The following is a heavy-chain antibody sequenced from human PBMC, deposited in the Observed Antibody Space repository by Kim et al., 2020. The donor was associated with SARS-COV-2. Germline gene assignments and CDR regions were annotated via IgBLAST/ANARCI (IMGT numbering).Heavy chain of an antibody. CDR3: AREGLGIIAARPAGFDY. J-gene: IGHJ4*02. Sequence: SETLSLTCTVSGGSISSCGYYWSWIRQHPGKGLEWIGYIYYSGSTYYNPSRQSRVTISVATTKNQFSLKLSSVTAAATAVYYCAREGLGIIAARPAGFDYCGQGTLVTVSS. D-gene: IGHD6-6*01. CDR2: IYYSGST. CDR1: GGSISSCGYY. V-gene: IGHV4-31*03.